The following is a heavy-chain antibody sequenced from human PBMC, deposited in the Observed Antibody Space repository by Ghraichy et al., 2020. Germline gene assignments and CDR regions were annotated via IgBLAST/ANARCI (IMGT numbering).Heavy chain of an antibody. Sequence: ASVKVSCKASGYTFTSYAMHWVRQAPGQRLEWMGWINAGNGNTKYSQKFQGRVTITRDTSASTAYMELSSLRSEDTAVYYCARDGKWLVQTYYYYMDVWGKGTTVTVSS. D-gene: IGHD6-19*01. J-gene: IGHJ6*03. V-gene: IGHV1-3*01. CDR3: ARDGKWLVQTYYYYMDV. CDR1: GYTFTSYA. CDR2: INAGNGNT.